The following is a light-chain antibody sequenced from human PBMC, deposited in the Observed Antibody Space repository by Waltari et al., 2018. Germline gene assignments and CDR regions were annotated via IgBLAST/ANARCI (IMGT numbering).Light chain of an antibody. CDR1: SSNIGTNY. J-gene: IGLJ3*02. Sequence: QSVLTQPPSASGTPGQRVTISCSGSSSNIGTNYIYWYQQLPATAPTLLIYRSEQRPSGVPELFAGFKSGTSASLAFCGRRSEDEADDYCAAWDDSLSGWVFGGVTKLTVL. V-gene: IGLV1-47*01. CDR2: RSE. CDR3: AAWDDSLSGWV.